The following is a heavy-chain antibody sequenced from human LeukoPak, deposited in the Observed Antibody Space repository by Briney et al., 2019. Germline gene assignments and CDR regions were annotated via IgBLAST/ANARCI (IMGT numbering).Heavy chain of an antibody. J-gene: IGHJ5*02. CDR1: GFTFSSYA. V-gene: IGHV3-23*01. D-gene: IGHD6-13*01. CDR2: ISGSGGIT. Sequence: GGSLRLSCAASGFTFSSYAMSWVRQAPGKGLEWVSAISGSGGITYYADSVKGRFTISRDNSKNTLYLQMNSLRAEDTAVYYCANTGYSSSWYPDWLDPWGQGTLVTVSS. CDR3: ANTGYSSSWYPDWLDP.